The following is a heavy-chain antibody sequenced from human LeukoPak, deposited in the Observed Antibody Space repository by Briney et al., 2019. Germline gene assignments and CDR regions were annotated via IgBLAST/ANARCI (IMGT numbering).Heavy chain of an antibody. CDR2: IYYSGST. CDR1: GGSISSGGYY. J-gene: IGHJ3*02. V-gene: IGHV4-31*03. CDR3: ARADILTGYPVHDAFDI. Sequence: PSQTLSLTCTVSGGSISSGGYYWSWIRQHPGKGLEWIGYIYYSGSTYYNPSLKSRVTISVDTSKNQFSLKLSSVTAAGTAVYYCARADILTGYPVHDAFDIWGQGTMVTVSS. D-gene: IGHD3-9*01.